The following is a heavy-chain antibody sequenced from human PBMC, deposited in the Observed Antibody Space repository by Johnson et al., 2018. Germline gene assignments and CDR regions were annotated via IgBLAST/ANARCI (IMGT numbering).Heavy chain of an antibody. V-gene: IGHV4-59*01. CDR3: ARLNYFDSSDYYYPVPSYYYYMDV. J-gene: IGHJ6*03. D-gene: IGHD3-22*01. CDR2: FYNSGST. Sequence: QVQLQESGPGLVKPSETLSLTCNVSGDSISSYSWSWIRQPPGTGLAWIGYFYNSGSTNYNPSLKSRVTISVDTSRDQLSLKLSSVTAADTAVYFCARLNYFDSSDYYYPVPSYYYYMDVWGKGTTVTVSS. CDR1: GDSISSYS.